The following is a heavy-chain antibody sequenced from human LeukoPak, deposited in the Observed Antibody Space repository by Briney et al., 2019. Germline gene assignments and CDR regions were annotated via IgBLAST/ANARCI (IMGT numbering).Heavy chain of an antibody. CDR3: ARGRYCSSTSCSPYYFDY. D-gene: IGHD2-2*01. V-gene: IGHV4-39*07. CDR2: IYYSGST. J-gene: IGHJ4*02. CDR1: GGSISSSSYY. Sequence: SETLSLTCTVSGGSISSSSYYWGWIRQPPGKGLEWIGSIYYSGSTNYNPSLKSRVTISVDTSKNQFSLKLSSVTAADTAVYYCARGRYCSSTSCSPYYFDYWGQGTLVTVSS.